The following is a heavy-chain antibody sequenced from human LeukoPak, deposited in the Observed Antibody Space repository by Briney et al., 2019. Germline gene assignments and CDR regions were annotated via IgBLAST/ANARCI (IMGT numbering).Heavy chain of an antibody. CDR2: ISGSAGST. CDR3: AKDPDSSGYYSNWFDP. D-gene: IGHD3-22*01. CDR1: GFTFSSYA. Sequence: GGSLRLSCAASGFTFSSYAMGWVRQAPGKGLEWVSTISGSAGSTYYAGSVKGRFTISRDTSKNTLYLQMNNLRAEDTAVYYCAKDPDSSGYYSNWFDPWGQGTLVTVSS. V-gene: IGHV3-23*01. J-gene: IGHJ5*02.